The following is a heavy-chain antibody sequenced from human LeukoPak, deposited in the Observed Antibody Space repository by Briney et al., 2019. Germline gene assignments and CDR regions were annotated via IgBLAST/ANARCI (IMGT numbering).Heavy chain of an antibody. Sequence: SENLSLTCTVSGGSISSYYWTWIRQPPGQGLEWIGYIYYSGSTNYNPSLKSRVTISIDTTKNQFSLKLISVTAADTAVYYCARGNYYDSSDYYRLFDYWGQGTLVTVSS. J-gene: IGHJ4*02. CDR1: GGSISSYY. D-gene: IGHD3-22*01. CDR3: ARGNYYDSSDYYRLFDY. V-gene: IGHV4-59*01. CDR2: IYYSGST.